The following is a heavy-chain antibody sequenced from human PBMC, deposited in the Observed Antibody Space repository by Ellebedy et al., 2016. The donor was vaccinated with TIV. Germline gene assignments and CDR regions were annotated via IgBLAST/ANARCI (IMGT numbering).Heavy chain of an antibody. Sequence: PGGSLRLSCAASGFTFSSYAMSWVRQAPGKGLEWVSAISGGDGTTYYADSVKGRFTISRDNSKSTLYLQMNSLRADDTAVYYCAKLPTVSPGRDWFDPWGQGTLVTVSS. D-gene: IGHD4-17*01. V-gene: IGHV3-23*01. J-gene: IGHJ5*02. CDR1: GFTFSSYA. CDR3: AKLPTVSPGRDWFDP. CDR2: ISGGDGTT.